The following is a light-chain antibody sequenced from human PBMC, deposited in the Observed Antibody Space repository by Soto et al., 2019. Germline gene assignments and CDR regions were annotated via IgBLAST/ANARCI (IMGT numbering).Light chain of an antibody. Sequence: DIQMTQSPSSLSASVGDRVTITCRESQGISNYLAWYQQKPGKVPKLLVYAASTLQSGVPSRFSGSGSGTDFALTISSLQPEEVATYYCQKYNSAPLTFGQGTKVEIK. CDR1: QGISNY. J-gene: IGKJ1*01. V-gene: IGKV1-27*01. CDR3: QKYNSAPLT. CDR2: AAS.